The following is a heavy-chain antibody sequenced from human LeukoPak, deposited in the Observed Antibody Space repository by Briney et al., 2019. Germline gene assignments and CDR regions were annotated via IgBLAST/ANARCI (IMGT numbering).Heavy chain of an antibody. D-gene: IGHD3-3*01. J-gene: IGHJ5*02. CDR3: VRDIGELLPVANRFDP. Sequence: ASVKVSCKASGYIFTGYYMHWVRQAPGQGFEWMGWINPNSGATNYEQKFQGRVTMTRDTSISAAYMELSRLRSDDTALYYCVRDIGELLPVANRFDPWGQGTLVTVSS. CDR2: INPNSGAT. CDR1: GYIFTGYY. V-gene: IGHV1-2*02.